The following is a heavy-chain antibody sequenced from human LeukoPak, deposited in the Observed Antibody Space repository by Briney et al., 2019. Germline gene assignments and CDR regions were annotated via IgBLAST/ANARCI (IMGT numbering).Heavy chain of an antibody. D-gene: IGHD2-2*01. V-gene: IGHV1-2*02. CDR2: INPNSGGT. Sequence: ASVKVSCKASGYTFTGHYMHWVRQAPGQGLEWMGWINPNSGGTNYAQKFQGRVTMTRDTSISTAYMELSGLRSDDTAVYYCARVSGRLYQLQPGYYFDYWGQGTLVTVSS. CDR3: ARVSGRLYQLQPGYYFDY. J-gene: IGHJ4*02. CDR1: GYTFTGHY.